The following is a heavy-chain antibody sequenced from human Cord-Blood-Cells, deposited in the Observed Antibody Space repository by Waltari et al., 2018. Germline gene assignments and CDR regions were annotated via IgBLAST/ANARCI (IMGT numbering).Heavy chain of an antibody. CDR1: GGTFSSYA. J-gene: IGHJ6*02. V-gene: IGHV1-69*01. D-gene: IGHD3-10*01. CDR2: IIPIFGTA. CDR3: ASYSGSYYNTYYYGMDV. Sequence: QVQLVQSGAEVKKPGSSVKVSCKASGGTFSSYAISWVRQAPGPGLEWVGGIIPIFGTANYAQKFQGRVTITADESTSTAYMELSSLRSEDTAVYYCASYSGSYYNTYYYGMDVWGQGTTVTVSS.